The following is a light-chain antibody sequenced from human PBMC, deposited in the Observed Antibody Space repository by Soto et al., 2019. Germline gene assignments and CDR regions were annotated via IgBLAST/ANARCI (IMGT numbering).Light chain of an antibody. Sequence: RVSQGISNDLAWYQQKPGKVPKLLIYAASTLQSGVPSRFSGRGSGTDFTLTISSLQPEDVATYYGHKYNSSPPGRSGQG. CDR2: AAS. J-gene: IGKJ1*01. CDR1: QGISND. V-gene: IGKV1-27*01. CDR3: HKYNSSPPGR.